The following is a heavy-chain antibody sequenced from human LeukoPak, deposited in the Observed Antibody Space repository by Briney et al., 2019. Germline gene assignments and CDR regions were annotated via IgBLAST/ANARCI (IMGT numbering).Heavy chain of an antibody. CDR1: GFAFSTYW. Sequence: GGSLRLSCAASGFAFSTYWMTWVRQTPGKGLEWVANIKQDGSEKYYVDSVKGRFTISRDNAKNSLYLEMGSLRVEDTAVYYCARDAMSMGGAFDIWGRGTMVTVSS. V-gene: IGHV3-7*01. D-gene: IGHD4/OR15-4a*01. CDR2: IKQDGSEK. J-gene: IGHJ3*02. CDR3: ARDAMSMGGAFDI.